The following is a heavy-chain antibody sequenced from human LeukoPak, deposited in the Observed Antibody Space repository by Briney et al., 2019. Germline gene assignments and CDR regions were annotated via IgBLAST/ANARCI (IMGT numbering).Heavy chain of an antibody. V-gene: IGHV3-33*01. D-gene: IGHD3-16*02. CDR1: GFTFSSYG. Sequence: GGSLRLSCAASGFTFSSYGMHWVRQAPGKGLEWVAVIWYDGSNKYYADSVKGRFTISRDNSKNTLHLQMNSLRAEDTAVYYCARDRGKYDYVWGSYRSNHYFDYWGQGTLVTVSS. CDR2: IWYDGSNK. J-gene: IGHJ4*02. CDR3: ARDRGKYDYVWGSYRSNHYFDY.